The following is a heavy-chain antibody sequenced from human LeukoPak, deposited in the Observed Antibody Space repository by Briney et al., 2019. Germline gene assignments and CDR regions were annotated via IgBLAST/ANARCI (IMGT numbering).Heavy chain of an antibody. J-gene: IGHJ4*02. V-gene: IGHV3-48*02. Sequence: GGSLRLSCAASGFTFSDYSMNWVRQAPGKGLEWVSYISGGSGTIYYADSVKGRFTISRDNAKNSLFLQMNSLRDKDTGVYYCARGQRYSTSPFDYWGQGTLVTVSS. CDR3: ARGQRYSTSPFDY. CDR1: GFTFSDYS. CDR2: ISGGSGTI. D-gene: IGHD3-16*02.